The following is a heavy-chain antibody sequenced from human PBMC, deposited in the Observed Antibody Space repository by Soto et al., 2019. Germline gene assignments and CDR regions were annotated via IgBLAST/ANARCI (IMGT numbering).Heavy chain of an antibody. J-gene: IGHJ5*02. V-gene: IGHV3-23*01. D-gene: IGHD3-22*01. Sequence: EVQLLESGGGLVQPGGSLRLSCAASGFNFRNYAMSWVRQAPGKGLEWVSTISSGDAFTYYADSVKGRFTISRDYSKSTLYLQMNTLRAEDTAVYYCAKDRHDSSFSWGQGTLVTVSS. CDR1: GFNFRNYA. CDR3: AKDRHDSSFS. CDR2: ISSGDAFT.